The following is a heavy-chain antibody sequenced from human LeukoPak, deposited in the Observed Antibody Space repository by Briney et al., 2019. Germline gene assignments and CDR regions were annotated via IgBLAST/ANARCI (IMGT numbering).Heavy chain of an antibody. Sequence: GASVKVSCKVSGHTLTELSMHWVRQAPGKGLEWMGGFDPEDGETIYAQKLQGRVTMTEDISTNTAHMELSSLRSEDSAVYYCAADPYYCSGGSCYRKGFDYWGQGTLVTVSS. D-gene: IGHD2-15*01. V-gene: IGHV1-24*01. J-gene: IGHJ4*02. CDR2: FDPEDGET. CDR1: GHTLTELS. CDR3: AADPYYCSGGSCYRKGFDY.